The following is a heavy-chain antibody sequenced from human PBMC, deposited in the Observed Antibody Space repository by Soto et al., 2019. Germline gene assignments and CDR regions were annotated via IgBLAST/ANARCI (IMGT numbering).Heavy chain of an antibody. CDR2: IYQSGRR. V-gene: IGHV4-30-4*01. CDR1: GGSISSDDYY. J-gene: IGHJ5*02. Sequence: QVKLQESGPGLVKPSETLSLTCNVSGGSISSDDYYWRWIRQPPGKGLEWIGYIYQSGRRDYNPSLQSRVTISMATSVNQLSLKLNSVTAADSAVYYCARTSPRGSGTWFDPWGQGTLVTVSS. D-gene: IGHD3-10*01. CDR3: ARTSPRGSGTWFDP.